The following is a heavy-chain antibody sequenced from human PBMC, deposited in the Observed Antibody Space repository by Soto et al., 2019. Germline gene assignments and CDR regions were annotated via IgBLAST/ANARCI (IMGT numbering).Heavy chain of an antibody. CDR1: GYSFTSYW. CDR3: ARFRSRGYYPPAALDI. V-gene: IGHV5-51*01. J-gene: IGHJ3*02. D-gene: IGHD3-22*01. CDR2: IYPGDSDT. Sequence: GESPKISCKGSGYSFTSYWIGWVRQMPGKGLEWMGIIYPGDSDTRYSPSFQGQVTISADKSISTAYLQWSSLRASDTAMHYCARFRSRGYYPPAALDIWGQGTMVTVSS.